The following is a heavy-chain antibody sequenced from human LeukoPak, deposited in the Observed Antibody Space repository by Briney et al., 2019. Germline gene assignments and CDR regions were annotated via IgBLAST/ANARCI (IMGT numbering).Heavy chain of an antibody. CDR3: ARGRQLHATFIDY. Sequence: TGGSLRLSCAASGFTFSSYAMHWVRQAPGKGLEWVAVIPYDGSNKYYADSVKGRFSISRDISKNTLFLQMNSLRAEGTAVYYCARGRQLHATFIDYWGQGTLVTVSS. CDR1: GFTFSSYA. D-gene: IGHD1-7*01. CDR2: IPYDGSNK. V-gene: IGHV3-30*04. J-gene: IGHJ4*02.